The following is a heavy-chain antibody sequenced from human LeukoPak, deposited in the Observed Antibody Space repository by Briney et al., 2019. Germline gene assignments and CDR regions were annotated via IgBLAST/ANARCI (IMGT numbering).Heavy chain of an antibody. CDR2: IYYSGST. CDR1: GGSISSYY. Sequence: PSETLSLTCTVSGGSISSYYWSWIRQPPGKGLEWIGYIYYSGSTNYNPSLKSRVTISVDTSKNQFSLKLSSVTAADTAVYYCARGGDYGDYEDFDLWGRGTLVTVSS. J-gene: IGHJ2*01. D-gene: IGHD4-17*01. CDR3: ARGGDYGDYEDFDL. V-gene: IGHV4-59*01.